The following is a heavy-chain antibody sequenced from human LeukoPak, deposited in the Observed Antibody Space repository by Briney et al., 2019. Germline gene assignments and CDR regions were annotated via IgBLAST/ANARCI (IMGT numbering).Heavy chain of an antibody. V-gene: IGHV1-8*03. CDR2: VNPDNDKT. CDR1: GYTFNTFD. Sequence: ASVKLSCKASGYTFNTFDINWVRQATGQGPEWMGWVNPDNDKTVYAPKFQGGVSISSNNSINTAYMEFSGLKSDDTAVYYCARGRRLRGVTSRPIYYYYYMDVWGGGTTVTVSS. D-gene: IGHD3-10*01. CDR3: ARGRRLRGVTSRPIYYYYYMDV. J-gene: IGHJ6*03.